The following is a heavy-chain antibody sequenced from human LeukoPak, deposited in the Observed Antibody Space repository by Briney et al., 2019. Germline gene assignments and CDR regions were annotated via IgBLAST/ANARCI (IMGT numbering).Heavy chain of an antibody. D-gene: IGHD6-6*01. CDR3: AMGVRIAAHPPGAARWYYYMDV. V-gene: IGHV1-69*05. CDR2: IIPIFGTA. Sequence: SVKVSCKASGYTFTGSYIHWVRQAPGQGLEWMGGIIPIFGTANYAQKFQGRVTITTDESTSTAYMELSSLRSEDTAVYYCAMGVRIAAHPPGAARWYYYMDVWGKGTTVTVSS. J-gene: IGHJ6*03. CDR1: GYTFTGSY.